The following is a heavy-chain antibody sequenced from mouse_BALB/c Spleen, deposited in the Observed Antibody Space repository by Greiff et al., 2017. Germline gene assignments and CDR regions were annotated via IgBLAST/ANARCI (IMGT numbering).Heavy chain of an antibody. Sequence: EVMLVESGGDLVKPGGSLKLSCAASGFTFSSYGMSWVRQTPDKRLEWVATISSGGSYTYYPDSVKGRFTISRDNAKNTLYLQMSSLKSEDTAMYYCARHDWTFFDYWGQGTTLTVSS. V-gene: IGHV5-6*02. J-gene: IGHJ2*01. D-gene: IGHD2-13*01. CDR3: ARHDWTFFDY. CDR1: GFTFSSYG. CDR2: ISSGGSYT.